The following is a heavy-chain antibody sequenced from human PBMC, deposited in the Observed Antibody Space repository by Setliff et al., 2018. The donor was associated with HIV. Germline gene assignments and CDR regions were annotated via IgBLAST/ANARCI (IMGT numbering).Heavy chain of an antibody. CDR3: AREGLQGSFEYYYYYMEV. J-gene: IGHJ6*03. CDR2: VIPNGGAT. V-gene: IGHV1-2*06. D-gene: IGHD2-15*01. CDR1: GYTLTDYY. Sequence: ASVKVSCKASGYTLTDYYIHWVRQAPGQGLEWMGRVIPNGGATIYAQKFQGRITMTSDTSISTAYIELSRLRSDDTAVYYCAREGLQGSFEYYYYYMEVWGKGTTVTVSS.